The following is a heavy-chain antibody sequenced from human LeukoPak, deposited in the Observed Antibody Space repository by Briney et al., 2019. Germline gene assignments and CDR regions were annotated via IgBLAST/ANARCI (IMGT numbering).Heavy chain of an antibody. CDR2: INPNSGGT. CDR3: ARVPHYDFWSGPVYFDY. D-gene: IGHD3-3*01. CDR1: GYTFTGYY. V-gene: IGHV1-2*02. J-gene: IGHJ4*02. Sequence: ASVKVSCKASGYTFTGYYMHWVRQAPGQGLEWMGWINPNSGGTNYAQKFQGRVTMTRDTSISTAYMELSRLRSDDTAVYYCARVPHYDFWSGPVYFDYWGQGTLVTVSS.